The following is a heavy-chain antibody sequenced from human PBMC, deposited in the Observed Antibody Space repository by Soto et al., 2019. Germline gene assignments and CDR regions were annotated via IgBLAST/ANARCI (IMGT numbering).Heavy chain of an antibody. Sequence: EVQLVESGGGLVKPGESLRLSCAASGFTFSNYNMNWVRLAPGKGLEWVSSISGSGTDIFYEESVKARFTISRDNAKNSVYLQMNSLRVEDTAVYYCTRDMFDYDSTGYAYEYWGQGIQVTVSS. D-gene: IGHD3-22*01. V-gene: IGHV3-21*01. CDR3: TRDMFDYDSTGYAYEY. CDR2: ISGSGTDI. J-gene: IGHJ4*02. CDR1: GFTFSNYN.